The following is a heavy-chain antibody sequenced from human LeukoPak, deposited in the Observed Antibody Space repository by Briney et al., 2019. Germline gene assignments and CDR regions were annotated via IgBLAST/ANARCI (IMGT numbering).Heavy chain of an antibody. J-gene: IGHJ4*02. Sequence: PGGSLRLSCAASGFTLSGMNWVRQAPGKGLEWISYIGIDSGNTNYADSVKGRFTISGDKAKNSLYLQMNSLRVEDTAVYYCARDYKYAFDNWGQGTLVTVSS. CDR1: GFTLSG. D-gene: IGHD5-24*01. V-gene: IGHV3-48*01. CDR3: ARDYKYAFDN. CDR2: IGIDSGNT.